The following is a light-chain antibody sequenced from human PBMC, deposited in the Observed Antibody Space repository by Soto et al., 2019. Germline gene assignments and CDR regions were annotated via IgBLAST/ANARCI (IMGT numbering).Light chain of an antibody. CDR3: QQANSFPWT. CDR1: QGISSY. Sequence: DIQLTQSPSFLSASVVDRVTITCRASQGISSYLAWYQQKPGKAPKLLIYAASSLQSGVPSRFSGSGSGTDFTLTINSLQPEDFATYYCQQANSFPWTFGQGTKVDIK. CDR2: AAS. V-gene: IGKV1-12*01. J-gene: IGKJ1*01.